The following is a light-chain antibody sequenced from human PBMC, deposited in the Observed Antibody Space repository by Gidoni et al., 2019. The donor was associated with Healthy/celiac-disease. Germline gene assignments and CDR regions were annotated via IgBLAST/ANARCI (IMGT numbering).Light chain of an antibody. CDR3: QQYYSTSYT. J-gene: IGKJ2*01. CDR2: EAS. V-gene: IGKV1-NL1*01. CDR1: QGISNS. Sequence: DIQMTQSPSSLSASVGDRVTITCRASQGISNSLAWYQQKPGKAPKVLVYEASRLESGVPSRFSGSGSGTDYTLTISSLQPEDFATYYCQQYYSTSYTFGQGTKLEIK.